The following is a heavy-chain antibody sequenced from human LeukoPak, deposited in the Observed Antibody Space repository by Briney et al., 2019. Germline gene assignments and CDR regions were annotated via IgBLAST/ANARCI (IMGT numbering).Heavy chain of an antibody. V-gene: IGHV3-53*01. CDR3: ARDYDYIWGSYFGY. CDR2: IYSGGTT. Sequence: GGSLRLSCAASGFTVRNNYVSWVRQAPGKGLEWVSFIYSGGTTHYADSVKGRLTISRDNSKNTVYLQMNSLRAEDTAVYYCARDYDYIWGSYFGYWGQGTLVTVSS. D-gene: IGHD3-16*01. CDR1: GFTVRNNY. J-gene: IGHJ4*02.